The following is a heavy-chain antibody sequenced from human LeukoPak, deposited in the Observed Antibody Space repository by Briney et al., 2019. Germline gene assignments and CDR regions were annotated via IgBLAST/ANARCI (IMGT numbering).Heavy chain of an antibody. Sequence: GGSLRLSCAASGFTFSGYAMSWVRQAPGKGLEWVSAISGSGGSTYYADSVKGRFTISRDNSKNTLYLHMNSLRAEDTAVYYCAKVPPKYDYVWGSYRPFMYYFDYWGQGTLVTVSS. CDR2: ISGSGGST. D-gene: IGHD3-16*02. CDR1: GFTFSGYA. J-gene: IGHJ4*02. V-gene: IGHV3-23*01. CDR3: AKVPPKYDYVWGSYRPFMYYFDY.